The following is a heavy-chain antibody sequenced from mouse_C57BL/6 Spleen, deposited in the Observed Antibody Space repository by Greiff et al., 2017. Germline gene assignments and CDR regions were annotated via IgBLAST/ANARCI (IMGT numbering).Heavy chain of an antibody. J-gene: IGHJ3*01. V-gene: IGHV5-15*01. CDR1: GFTFSDYG. CDR3: ARRNDYGWFAY. Sequence: VMLVESGGGLVQPGGSLKLSCAASGFTFSDYGMAWVRQAPRKGPEWVAFISNLAYSIYYADTVTGRFTISRENAKNTLYLEIISLRSEDTAMYYCARRNDYGWFAYWGQGTLVTVSA. D-gene: IGHD2-4*01. CDR2: ISNLAYSI.